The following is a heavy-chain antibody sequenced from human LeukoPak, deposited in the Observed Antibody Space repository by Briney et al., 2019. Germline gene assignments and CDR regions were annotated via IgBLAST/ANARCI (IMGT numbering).Heavy chain of an antibody. V-gene: IGHV4-59*08. D-gene: IGHD3-10*01. CDR2: IYYKGST. CDR3: VRLTLGPMVGGVTYYFDY. CDR1: GGSITNYY. Sequence: SETLSLTCTVSGGSITNYYWGWIRQPPGKGLEWLGYIYYKGSTNYNPSLESRGTISVDTSKNQFSLNLTSVTAADTAVYYCVRLTLGPMVGGVTYYFDYWGQGILLTVSS. J-gene: IGHJ4*02.